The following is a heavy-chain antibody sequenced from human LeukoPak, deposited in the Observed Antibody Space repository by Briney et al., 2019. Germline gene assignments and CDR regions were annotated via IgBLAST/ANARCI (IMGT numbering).Heavy chain of an antibody. CDR2: ISSDGDST. CDR1: GFTFSTYP. Sequence: PGGSLILSCSASGFTFSTYPMHWVRQAPGRGLEYVSSISSDGDSTYYADSVKGRFTISRDNSKNTLYLQTSSLRAEDTAVYYCVKRTTDYYYYDHWGRGTLVTVSS. V-gene: IGHV3-64D*06. D-gene: IGHD3-9*01. CDR3: VKRTTDYYYYDH. J-gene: IGHJ4*02.